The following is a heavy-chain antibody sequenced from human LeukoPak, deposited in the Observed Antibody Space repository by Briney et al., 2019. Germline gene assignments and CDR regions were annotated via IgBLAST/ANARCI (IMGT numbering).Heavy chain of an antibody. CDR2: ISAYNGNT. CDR1: GYTFTSYG. D-gene: IGHD3-10*01. CDR3: ARGTSGSYYNVDLDY. J-gene: IGHJ4*02. Sequence: ASVKVSRKASGYTFTSYGICWVRQAPGHGLEWMGWISAYNGNTNYAQKIQGRVTMTTDTSTSTAYMELRSLRSDDTAVYYCARGTSGSYYNVDLDYWGQGTLVTVSS. V-gene: IGHV1-18*01.